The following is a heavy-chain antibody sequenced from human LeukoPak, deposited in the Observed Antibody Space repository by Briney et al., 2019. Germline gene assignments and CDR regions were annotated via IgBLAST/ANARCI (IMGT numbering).Heavy chain of an antibody. CDR2: IRSKGHNYAT. CDR1: GFTFSGSA. Sequence: PGGSLRLSCAASGFTFSGSAIFWVRQASGKGLEWVGRIRSKGHNYATAYAASVNGRFTISRDDSQNTAYLQMNSLKTEDTAVYYCTRREDSTSWYDPLDIWGRGTLVTVSS. D-gene: IGHD6-13*01. J-gene: IGHJ3*02. CDR3: TRREDSTSWYDPLDI. V-gene: IGHV3-73*01.